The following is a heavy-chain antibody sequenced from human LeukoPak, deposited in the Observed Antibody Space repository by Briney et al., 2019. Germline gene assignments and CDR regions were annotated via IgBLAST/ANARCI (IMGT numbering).Heavy chain of an antibody. D-gene: IGHD6-6*01. V-gene: IGHV4-61*02. Sequence: SETLSLTCTVSGGSISSSSYYWGWIRQPAGKGLEWIGRINTSGSTNYNPSLKSRVTMSVDTSKNQFSLKVSSVTAADTAVYYCAREGSSGRHIDYWGQGSLVTVSS. CDR2: INTSGST. CDR1: GGSISSSSYY. CDR3: AREGSSGRHIDY. J-gene: IGHJ4*02.